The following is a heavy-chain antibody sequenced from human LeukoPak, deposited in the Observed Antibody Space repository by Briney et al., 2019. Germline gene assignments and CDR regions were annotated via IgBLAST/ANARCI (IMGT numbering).Heavy chain of an antibody. D-gene: IGHD3-10*01. CDR3: ARRGIWFDP. Sequence: PSETLSLTCTVSGGSFNSFFWSWIRQPPRKGLEWIGYIYTSGNTYYSPSLKSRVTISLDTSKNQFSLKLISVTAADTAVYYCARRGIWFDPWGQGTLVTVSS. CDR2: IYTSGNT. V-gene: IGHV4-4*09. CDR1: GGSFNSFF. J-gene: IGHJ5*02.